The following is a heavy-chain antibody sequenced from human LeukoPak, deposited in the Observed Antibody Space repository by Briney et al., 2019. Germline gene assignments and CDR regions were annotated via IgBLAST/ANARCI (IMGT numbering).Heavy chain of an antibody. CDR1: GATFSSYA. CDR2: IIPIFGTA. Sequence: ASVKVSCKASGATFSSYAISWVRQAPGQGLEWMGGIIPIFGTANYAQKFQGRVTITADKSTSTAYMELSSLRSEDTAVYYCARVWFYYGSGSRGAYYFDYWGQGTLVTVSS. CDR3: ARVWFYYGSGSRGAYYFDY. D-gene: IGHD3-10*01. J-gene: IGHJ4*02. V-gene: IGHV1-69*06.